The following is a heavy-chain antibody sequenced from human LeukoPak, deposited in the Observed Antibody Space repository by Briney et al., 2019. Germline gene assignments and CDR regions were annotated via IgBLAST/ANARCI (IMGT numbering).Heavy chain of an antibody. CDR1: GYSFTSYW. CDR3: VRRSSSSWTADY. D-gene: IGHD6-13*01. CDR2: IYPGDSDT. Sequence: GESLKISCKASGYSFTSYWIGWVRQMPGKGLEWMGIIYPGDSDTRYSPSFQGQVTISADKSISTAYLQWSTLKASDTAMYYCVRRSSSSWTADYWGQGTLVTVSS. J-gene: IGHJ4*02. V-gene: IGHV5-51*01.